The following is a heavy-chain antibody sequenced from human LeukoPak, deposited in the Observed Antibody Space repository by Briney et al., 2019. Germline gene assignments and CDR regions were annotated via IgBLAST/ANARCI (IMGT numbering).Heavy chain of an antibody. V-gene: IGHV3-48*04. J-gene: IGHJ4*02. Sequence: GGSLRLSCTASGFQFSGYTMNWVRQAPGKGLEWVSYISSSSSTIYYADSVKGRFTISRDNAKNSLYLQMNSLRAEDTAVYYCARETAAGTGKYYFDYWGQGTLVTVSS. CDR2: ISSSSSTI. CDR1: GFQFSGYT. CDR3: ARETAAGTGKYYFDY. D-gene: IGHD6-13*01.